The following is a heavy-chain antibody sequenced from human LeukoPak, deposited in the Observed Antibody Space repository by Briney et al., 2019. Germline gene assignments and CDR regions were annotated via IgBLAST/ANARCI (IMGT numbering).Heavy chain of an antibody. J-gene: IGHJ4*02. D-gene: IGHD3-10*01. CDR2: INRSGST. CDR1: GGSFSGYY. Sequence: SETLSLTCAVYGGSFSGYYWSWIRQPPGKGLEWIGEINRSGSTNYNPSLKSRVTISVDTSKNQFSLKLSSVTAADTAVYYCARAPYYYGSGSYYLIWGQGTLVTVSS. CDR3: ARAPYYYGSGSYYLI. V-gene: IGHV4-34*01.